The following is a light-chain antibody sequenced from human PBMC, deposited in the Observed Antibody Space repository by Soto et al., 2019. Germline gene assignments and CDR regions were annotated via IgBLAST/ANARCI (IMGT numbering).Light chain of an antibody. CDR3: QQRSNWPPYT. Sequence: EIVLTQSPGTLSLSPGERATLSCRASQSVSSSFLAWYQQKAGQAPRLLIYGASSRATGIPDRFSGSGSGTDFTLTISRLEPEDFAVYYCQQRSNWPPYTFGQGTKLEIK. CDR2: GAS. J-gene: IGKJ2*01. V-gene: IGKV3D-20*02. CDR1: QSVSSSF.